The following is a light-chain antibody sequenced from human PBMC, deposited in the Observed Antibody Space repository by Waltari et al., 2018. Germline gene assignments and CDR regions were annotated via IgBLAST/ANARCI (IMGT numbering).Light chain of an antibody. Sequence: EIVLTQSPATLSLSPGERATLSCRASQSVGNFLAWYQQKPGQPPRLLIYDSSNRATGIPARFSGSGSGTDFTLTISSLEPEDFAIYYCQQRSGWPPMYTFGQGTKLEIK. J-gene: IGKJ2*01. CDR3: QQRSGWPPMYT. V-gene: IGKV3-11*01. CDR1: QSVGNF. CDR2: DSS.